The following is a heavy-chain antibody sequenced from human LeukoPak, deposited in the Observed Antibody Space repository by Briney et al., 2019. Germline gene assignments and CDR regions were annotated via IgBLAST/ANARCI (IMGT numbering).Heavy chain of an antibody. Sequence: ASETLSLTCTVSGGSVSSSSYYWGWIRQPPGKGLEWIGSIFYTGSTYYNPSLQGRVTISVDTSKNQFSLKLSSVTAADTAVYYCARDPPGSGYGVRAFDIWGQGTMVTVSS. D-gene: IGHD3-10*01. CDR1: GGSVSSSSYY. CDR2: IFYTGST. CDR3: ARDPPGSGYGVRAFDI. J-gene: IGHJ3*02. V-gene: IGHV4-39*02.